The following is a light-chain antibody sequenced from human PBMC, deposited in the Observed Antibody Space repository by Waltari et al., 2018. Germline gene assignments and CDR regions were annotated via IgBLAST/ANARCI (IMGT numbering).Light chain of an antibody. CDR3: QQYNNWPPYT. CDR2: GAS. J-gene: IGKJ2*01. Sequence: EIVMTQSPDTLSVSPGERATLSCRASQSVASNVAWYQQTPGQSPRLLIYGASTRAPGIPARFSGSGSGTQFTLTIASLQSEDLAVYYCQQYNNWPPYTFGQGTKLEIK. CDR1: QSVASN. V-gene: IGKV3-15*01.